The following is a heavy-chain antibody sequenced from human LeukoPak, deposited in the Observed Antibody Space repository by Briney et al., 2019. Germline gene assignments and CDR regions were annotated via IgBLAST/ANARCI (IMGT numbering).Heavy chain of an antibody. V-gene: IGHV1-46*01. CDR3: ARDGYYYGSGSYLPD. J-gene: IGHJ4*02. D-gene: IGHD3-10*01. CDR1: GYTFTSYY. CDR2: SNPSGGST. Sequence: ASVKVSCKASGYTFTSYYMHWVRQAPGQGLGWMGISNPSGGSTSYAQKFQGRVTMTRDTSTSTVYMELSSLRSEDTAVYYCARDGYYYGSGSYLPDWGQGTLVTVSP.